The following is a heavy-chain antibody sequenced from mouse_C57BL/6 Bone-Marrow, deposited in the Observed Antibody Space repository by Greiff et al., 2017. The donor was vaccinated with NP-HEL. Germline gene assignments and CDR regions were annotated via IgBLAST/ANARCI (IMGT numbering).Heavy chain of an antibody. D-gene: IGHD1-1*01. CDR1: GFTFSSYA. Sequence: EVQRLESGEGLVKPGGSLKLSCAASGFTFSSYAMSCVRQTPEKRLEWVAYISSGGDYIYYADTLKGRFTISRDNARNTLYLQMSSLKSEDTAMYYCTREGIATAHFDYWGQGTTLTVS. V-gene: IGHV5-9-1*02. CDR3: TREGIATAHFDY. J-gene: IGHJ2*01. CDR2: ISSGGDYI.